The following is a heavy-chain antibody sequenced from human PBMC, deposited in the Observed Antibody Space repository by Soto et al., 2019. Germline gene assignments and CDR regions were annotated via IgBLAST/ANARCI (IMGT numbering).Heavy chain of an antibody. V-gene: IGHV3-49*04. D-gene: IGHD3-3*01. Sequence: GGSLRLSCTASGFTFGDYAMSWVRQAPGKGLEWVGFIRSKAYGGTTEYAASVKGRFTISRDDSKSIAYLQMNSLKTEDTAVYYCTRDAQGSDFWSGRYYYYGMDVWGQGT. CDR3: TRDAQGSDFWSGRYYYYGMDV. J-gene: IGHJ6*02. CDR2: IRSKAYGGTT. CDR1: GFTFGDYA.